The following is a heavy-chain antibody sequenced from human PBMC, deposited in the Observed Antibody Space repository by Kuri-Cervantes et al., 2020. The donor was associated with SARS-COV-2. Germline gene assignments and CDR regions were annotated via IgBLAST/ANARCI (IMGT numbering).Heavy chain of an antibody. CDR2: ISGGST. V-gene: IGHV3-38-3*01. D-gene: IGHD5-18*01. CDR1: GFTVSSNE. Sequence: LSLTCAASGFTVSSNEMSWVRQAPGKGLEWVSSISGGSTYYADSRKGRFTISRDNSKNTLHLQMNSLRAEDTAVYYCEKGSLGGYSRTDYWGQGTLVTVSS. J-gene: IGHJ4*02. CDR3: EKGSLGGYSRTDY.